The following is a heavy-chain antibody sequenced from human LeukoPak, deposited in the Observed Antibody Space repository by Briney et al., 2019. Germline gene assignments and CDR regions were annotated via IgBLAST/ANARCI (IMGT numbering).Heavy chain of an antibody. CDR1: GYTFTGYY. CDR2: INPNSGGT. J-gene: IGHJ4*02. D-gene: IGHD1-26*01. Sequence: VASVKVSCKASGYTFTGYYMHWVRQAPGQGLEWMGWINPNSGGTNYAQKFQGRVTMTRDTSISTAYMELSRLRSDDTAVYYCARDKAEWELTAFDYWGQGTLVTVSS. CDR3: ARDKAEWELTAFDY. V-gene: IGHV1-2*02.